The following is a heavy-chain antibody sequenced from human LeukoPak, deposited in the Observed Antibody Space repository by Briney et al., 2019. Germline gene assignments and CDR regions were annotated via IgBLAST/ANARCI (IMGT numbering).Heavy chain of an antibody. J-gene: IGHJ4*02. D-gene: IGHD3-3*01. CDR3: ATDPKPLRFLEWFGPDS. CDR2: MNPNSGNT. Sequence: ASVKVSCKASGYTFTSYDINWVRQATGQGLEWMGWMNPNSGNTGYAQKFQGRVTMTRNTSISTAYMELSSLTSEDTAVYYCATDPKPLRFLEWFGPDSWGQGILVTVSS. V-gene: IGHV1-8*01. CDR1: GYTFTSYD.